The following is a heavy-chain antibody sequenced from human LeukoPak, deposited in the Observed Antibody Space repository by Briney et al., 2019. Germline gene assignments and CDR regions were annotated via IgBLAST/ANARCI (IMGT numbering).Heavy chain of an antibody. V-gene: IGHV3-64D*06. CDR1: GFTFSSYA. Sequence: GGSLRLSCAASGFTFSSYAMSWVRQAPGKALEYVSAISSNGASTYYADSVKGRFTISRDNSKNTLYLRMSSLRAEDTAVYYCVRYVDTSNRDNWFDPWGQGTLVTVSS. D-gene: IGHD5-18*01. CDR2: ISSNGAST. CDR3: VRYVDTSNRDNWFDP. J-gene: IGHJ5*02.